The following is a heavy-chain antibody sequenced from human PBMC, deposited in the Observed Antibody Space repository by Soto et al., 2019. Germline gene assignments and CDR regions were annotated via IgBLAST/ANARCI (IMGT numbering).Heavy chain of an antibody. V-gene: IGHV3-64*01. CDR3: ATYCTRTNCYRA. CDR1: GFTLSSYA. CDR2: ISSNGGAT. J-gene: IGHJ5*02. D-gene: IGHD2-2*01. Sequence: EVQLVESGGGLVQPGGSLRLSCVASGFTLSSYAMHWVRQAPGKGLEYVSAISSNGGATYYANSVKGRFTISRDNSKNPLYLQMGSLRPEDMAVYYCATYCTRTNCYRAWGQGTLVTVSS.